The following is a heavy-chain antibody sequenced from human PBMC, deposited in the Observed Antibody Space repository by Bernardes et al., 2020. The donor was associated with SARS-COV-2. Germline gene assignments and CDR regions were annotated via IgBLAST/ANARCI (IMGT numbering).Heavy chain of an antibody. CDR3: ARGHYDPLSDSVQGPLGPWFDP. CDR1: AGSIGSYY. J-gene: IGHJ5*02. Sequence: SETLSLTCTVSAGSIGSYYWAWIRQPPGKGLEWICYIYYSGNTNYNPSLKSRVTISVDTSKTQFSLKLNSVTAADTAVYFCARGHYDPLSDSVQGPLGPWFDPSGHGTLVTVSS. D-gene: IGHD3-3*01. CDR2: IYYSGNT. V-gene: IGHV4-59*08.